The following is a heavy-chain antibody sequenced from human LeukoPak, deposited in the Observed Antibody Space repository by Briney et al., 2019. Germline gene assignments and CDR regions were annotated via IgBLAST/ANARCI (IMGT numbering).Heavy chain of an antibody. Sequence: PGGSLRLSCAASGFTFSSYGMHWVRQAPGKGLEWVAVISYDGSNKYYADSVKGRFSISRDNSKNTLYLQMNSLRAEDTAVYYCAKGGYDDAMALDYWGQGTLVTVSS. CDR3: AKGGYDDAMALDY. CDR1: GFTFSSYG. CDR2: ISYDGSNK. D-gene: IGHD5-12*01. J-gene: IGHJ4*02. V-gene: IGHV3-30*18.